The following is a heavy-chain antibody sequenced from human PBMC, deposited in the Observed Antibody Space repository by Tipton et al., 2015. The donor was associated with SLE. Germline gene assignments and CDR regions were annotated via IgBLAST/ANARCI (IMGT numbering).Heavy chain of an antibody. V-gene: IGHV3-33*03. CDR1: GFNFNNYG. D-gene: IGHD3-22*01. CDR2: IWYDGSYK. CDR3: AKGKVIIGAPFDS. J-gene: IGHJ4*02. Sequence: SLRLSCAASGFNFNNYGMHWVRQAPGKGLDWVAVIWYDGSYKFHANSVKGRFTISRDNATNSLYLQMNSLRSEDTALYYCAKGKVIIGAPFDSWGQGTLFSVSS.